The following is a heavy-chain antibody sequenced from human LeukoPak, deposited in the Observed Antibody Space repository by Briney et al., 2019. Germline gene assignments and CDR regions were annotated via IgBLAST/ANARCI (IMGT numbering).Heavy chain of an antibody. CDR3: VRETGTVPFHNVLTGRQDFYYYYIDV. D-gene: IGHD3-9*01. CDR2: IIPISGAA. V-gene: IGHV1-69*13. CDR1: GGTFSSYA. J-gene: IGHJ6*03. Sequence: ASVKVSCKASGGTFSSYAISWVRQAPGQGLEWMGGIIPISGAAEYAQKFQGRVTITADEPTTTAYMELTSLTSDDTAVYYCVRETGTVPFHNVLTGRQDFYYYYIDVWGKGTTVTVSS.